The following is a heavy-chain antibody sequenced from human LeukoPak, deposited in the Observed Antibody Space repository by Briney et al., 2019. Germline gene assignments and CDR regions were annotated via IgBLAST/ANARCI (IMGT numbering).Heavy chain of an antibody. J-gene: IGHJ4*02. CDR2: ISSSSSTK. V-gene: IGHV3-48*03. Sequence: PGGSLRLSCAASGFTFSSYEMNWVRQAPGKGLEWGSYISSSSSTKYYAYSVKGRFTISRDNAKNSLYLQMNSLRAEDTAVYYCARGQRRHIDMAPSFDYWGQGTLVTVSS. CDR1: GFTFSSYE. CDR3: ARGQRRHIDMAPSFDY. D-gene: IGHD5-24*01.